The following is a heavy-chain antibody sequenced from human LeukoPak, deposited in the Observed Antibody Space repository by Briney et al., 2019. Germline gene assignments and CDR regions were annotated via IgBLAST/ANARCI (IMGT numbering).Heavy chain of an antibody. D-gene: IGHD4-17*01. V-gene: IGHV3-15*01. CDR2: IKRIIDGGTT. CDR1: GFTSGDYA. CDR3: AAQGGSGDLRY. J-gene: IGHJ4*02. Sequence: RSLRLSCTASGFTSGDYAMSWVRQAPGKGLEWVGRIKRIIDGGTTDYAAPVKGRFTVSRDDSINTLYLQMSSLKTEDTAVYYCAAQGGSGDLRYWGLGTLVTVSS.